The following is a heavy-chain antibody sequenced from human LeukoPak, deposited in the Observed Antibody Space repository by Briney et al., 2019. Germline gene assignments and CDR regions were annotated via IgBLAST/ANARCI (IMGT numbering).Heavy chain of an antibody. CDR3: ATVSYYYDSSGYQGYFQH. Sequence: GSVKVSCKVSVYTLTELSIHWVRQAPGKGLEWMGGFDPEDGETIYAQRFQGRVTMTEDTSTDTAYMELSSLRSEDAAVYYCATVSYYYDSSGYQGYFQHWGQGTLVTVSS. D-gene: IGHD3-22*01. CDR2: FDPEDGET. J-gene: IGHJ1*01. V-gene: IGHV1-24*01. CDR1: VYTLTELS.